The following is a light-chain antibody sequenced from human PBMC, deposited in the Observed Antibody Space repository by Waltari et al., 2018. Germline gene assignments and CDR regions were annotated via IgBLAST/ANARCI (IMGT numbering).Light chain of an antibody. CDR1: PTDVGSYNY. Sequence: SALTQPRSVSRSPGQPVPVSCTGAPTDVGSYNYVTWYQQHPGKAPKLIILDVTKRPSGVPDRLSGSKSGNTASLTISGLRAEDEAEYYCCSYAGSYTWVFGGGTKLTVV. CDR3: CSYAGSYTWV. CDR2: DVT. J-gene: IGLJ3*02. V-gene: IGLV2-11*01.